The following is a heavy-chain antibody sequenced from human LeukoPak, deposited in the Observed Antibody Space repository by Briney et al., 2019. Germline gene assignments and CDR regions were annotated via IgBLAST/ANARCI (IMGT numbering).Heavy chain of an antibody. CDR1: GFTFSSYN. J-gene: IGHJ6*03. V-gene: IGHV3-21*04. CDR3: AKDIGSGMGGTYYYMDV. D-gene: IGHD3-16*01. Sequence: PGGSLRLSCAASGFTFSSYNMNWVRQAPGKGLEWVSSITSGSSYIYYADSVKGRFTISRDNAKNSLYLQMNSLRAEDTALYYCAKDIGSGMGGTYYYMDVWGKGTTVTISS. CDR2: ITSGSSYI.